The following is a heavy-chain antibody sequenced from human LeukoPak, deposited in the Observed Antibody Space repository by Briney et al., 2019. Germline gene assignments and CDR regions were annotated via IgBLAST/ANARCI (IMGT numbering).Heavy chain of an antibody. CDR2: INPSGGSR. J-gene: IGHJ3*02. V-gene: IGHV1-46*01. D-gene: IGHD1-26*01. CDR1: GYTFTSYY. Sequence: GASVKVSCKASGYTFTSYYMHWERQAPGQGLEWMGIINPSGGSRSYAQKFQGRVTMTRDTSTSTVYMELSSLRSEDTAVYYCARGSIVGAKTLGFGAFDIWGQGTMVTVSS. CDR3: ARGSIVGAKTLGFGAFDI.